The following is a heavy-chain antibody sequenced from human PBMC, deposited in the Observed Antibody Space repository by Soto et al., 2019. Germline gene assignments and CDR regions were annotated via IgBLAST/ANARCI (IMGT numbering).Heavy chain of an antibody. V-gene: IGHV3-53*01. CDR3: ATWLQHEHAFDV. D-gene: IGHD5-12*01. J-gene: IGHJ3*01. CDR2: LYRTDGT. CDR1: GFTVNGQRY. Sequence: DVQVVESGGGLIQPGGSLRLSCVASGFTVNGQRYITWVRQAPGKGLEWVSGLYRTDGTYYADSVKGRFTVSLDNSKNTVYLQMNSLRPEDTALYYCATWLQHEHAFDVWGPGTMVTVSS.